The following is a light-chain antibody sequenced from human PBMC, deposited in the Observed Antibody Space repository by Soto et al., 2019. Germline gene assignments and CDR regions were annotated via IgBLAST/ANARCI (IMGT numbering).Light chain of an antibody. CDR3: QQYNNWPRT. CDR2: GAS. Sequence: EILMTQSPATLSVSPGERATLSCRASQSVSSYLAWYQQKPGQAPRLLIYGASTRDTGIPARFSGSGSGTEFTLTISSLQSEDFVVYYCQQYNNWPRTFGHGTKVEIK. V-gene: IGKV3-15*01. J-gene: IGKJ1*01. CDR1: QSVSSY.